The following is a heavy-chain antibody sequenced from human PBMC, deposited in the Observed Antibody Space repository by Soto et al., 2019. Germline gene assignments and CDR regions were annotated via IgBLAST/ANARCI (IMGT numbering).Heavy chain of an antibody. Sequence: EVQLVESGGGLVKPGGSLRLSCAASGFSFNFYNMNWVRQAPGKGLEWVSSISGSSNYIFYADSVKGRFTISRDNANNSLYLQMNSLGGEDTAVYYCADGNINPFDHWGQGTLVTVSS. CDR3: ADGNINPFDH. D-gene: IGHD1-1*01. CDR2: ISGSSNYI. J-gene: IGHJ4*02. CDR1: GFSFNFYN. V-gene: IGHV3-21*01.